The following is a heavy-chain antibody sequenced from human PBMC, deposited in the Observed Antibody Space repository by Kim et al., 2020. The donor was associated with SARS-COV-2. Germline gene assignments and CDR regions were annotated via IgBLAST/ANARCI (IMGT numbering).Heavy chain of an antibody. J-gene: IGHJ3*02. D-gene: IGHD3-10*01. CDR2: IYYSGST. CDR3: ARHVLGTVFLWFGERAFDI. CDR1: GGSISSSSYY. V-gene: IGHV4-39*01. Sequence: SETLSLTCTVSGGSISSSSYYWGWIRQPPGKGLEWIGSIYYSGSTYYNPSLKSRVTISVDTSKNQFSLKLSSVTAADTAVYYCARHVLGTVFLWFGERAFDIWGQGTMVTVSS.